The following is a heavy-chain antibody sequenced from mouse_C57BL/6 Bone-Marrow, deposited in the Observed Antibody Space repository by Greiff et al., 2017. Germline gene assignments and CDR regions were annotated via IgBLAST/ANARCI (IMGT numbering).Heavy chain of an antibody. J-gene: IGHJ3*01. V-gene: IGHV1-52*01. D-gene: IGHD2-12*01. CDR3: ARESYYSHRFAY. CDR1: GYTFTSYW. Sequence: QVQLQQPGAELVRPGSSVKLSCKASGYTFTSYWMHWVKQRPIQGLEWIGNIDPSDSETHYNQKFKDKATLTVDKSSSTAYMQLSSLTSEDSAVYYCARESYYSHRFAYWGQGTLVTVSA. CDR2: IDPSDSET.